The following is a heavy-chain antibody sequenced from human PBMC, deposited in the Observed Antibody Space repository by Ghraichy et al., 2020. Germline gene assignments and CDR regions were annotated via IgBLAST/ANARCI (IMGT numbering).Heavy chain of an antibody. J-gene: IGHJ5*02. V-gene: IGHV1-69*06. CDR1: GGTFSSYA. CDR2: IIPIFGTA. CDR3: ARFRQGSRSRWRVYNWFDP. Sequence: SVKVSCKASGGTFSSYAISWVRQAPGQGLEWMGGIIPIFGTANYAQKFQGRVTITADKSTSTAYMELSSLRSEDTAVYYCARFRQGSRSRWRVYNWFDPWGQGTLVTVSS. D-gene: IGHD2-15*01.